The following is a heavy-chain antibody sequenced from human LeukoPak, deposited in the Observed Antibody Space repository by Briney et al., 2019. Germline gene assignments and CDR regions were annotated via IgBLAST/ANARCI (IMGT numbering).Heavy chain of an antibody. V-gene: IGHV3-23*01. Sequence: GGSLRLSCAASGFTFSSYAMRWVRQAPGKGLEWVSAISGSGGSTYYADSVKGRFTISRDNSKNTLYLQMNSLRAEDTAVYYCAKDDYDSSGPLGYWGQGTLVTVSS. J-gene: IGHJ4*02. CDR3: AKDDYDSSGPLGY. CDR1: GFTFSSYA. CDR2: ISGSGGST. D-gene: IGHD3-22*01.